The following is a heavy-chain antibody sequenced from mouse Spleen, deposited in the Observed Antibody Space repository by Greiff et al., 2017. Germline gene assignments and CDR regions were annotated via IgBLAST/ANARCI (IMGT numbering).Heavy chain of an antibody. Sequence: VQLQQPGAELVKPGASVKLSCKASGYTFTSYWMQWVKQRPGQGLEWIGEIDPSDSYTNYNQKFKGKATLTVDTSSSTAYMQLSSLTSEDSAVYYCARPLEKGTYWGQGTTLTVSS. CDR2: IDPSDSYT. V-gene: IGHV1-50*01. J-gene: IGHJ2*01. CDR3: ARPLEKGTY. CDR1: GYTFTSYW. D-gene: IGHD3-3*01.